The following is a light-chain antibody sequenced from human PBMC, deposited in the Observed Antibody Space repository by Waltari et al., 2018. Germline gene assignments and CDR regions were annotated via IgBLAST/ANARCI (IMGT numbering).Light chain of an antibody. J-gene: IGLJ1*01. CDR3: QVWESSTDHYV. CDR2: SDS. CDR1: NIGTKR. V-gene: IGLV3-21*01. Sequence: SYVLTQPPSVSVAPGESARVTCGGNNIGTKRVHLYQQKPGQAPLLVIYSDSDRPSGIPERFSGSNSGNTATLTISGVEAGDEADYYCQVWESSTDHYVFGSGTEIIVL.